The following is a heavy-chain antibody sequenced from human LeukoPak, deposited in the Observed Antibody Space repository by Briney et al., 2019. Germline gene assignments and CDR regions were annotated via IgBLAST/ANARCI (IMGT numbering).Heavy chain of an antibody. D-gene: IGHD5-18*01. Sequence: PGGSLRLYCAASGFSFANFAMNWVRQAPGKGLEWVSAISGGGYRTYYTHSVKGRFTISRDTSKNTVYLQLNSLRAEDTAVYYCAREDVDTSFDYWGLGTLVTVSS. CDR2: ISGGGYRT. V-gene: IGHV3-23*01. J-gene: IGHJ4*01. CDR3: AREDVDTSFDY. CDR1: GFSFANFA.